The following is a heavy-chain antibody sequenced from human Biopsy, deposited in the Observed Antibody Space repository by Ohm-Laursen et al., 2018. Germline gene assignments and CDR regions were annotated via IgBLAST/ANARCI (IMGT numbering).Heavy chain of an antibody. J-gene: IGHJ6*02. D-gene: IGHD1-26*01. Sequence: SLRLSCSAPGFTFSPYTMTWVRQASGKGLEWVSSISSSGNFMYYTDSVKGRFTISRDNAKNSLYLQMNSLRAEDTALYYCARIFLVGVTPGYGMDVWGQGTTVTVSS. CDR1: GFTFSPYT. CDR2: ISSSGNFM. CDR3: ARIFLVGVTPGYGMDV. V-gene: IGHV3-21*01.